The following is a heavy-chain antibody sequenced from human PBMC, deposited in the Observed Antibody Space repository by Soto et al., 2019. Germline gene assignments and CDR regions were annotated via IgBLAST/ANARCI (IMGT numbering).Heavy chain of an antibody. J-gene: IGHJ5*02. D-gene: IGHD2-2*01. V-gene: IGHV1-18*04. CDR2: ISAYNGNT. Sequence: ASVKVSCKASGYTFTSYGISWVRQAPGQGLEWTGWISAYNGNTNYAQKLQGRVTMTTDTSTSTAYMELRSLRSDDTAVYYCASSCSSTSCYHNWFDPWGQGTLVTVSS. CDR3: ASSCSSTSCYHNWFDP. CDR1: GYTFTSYG.